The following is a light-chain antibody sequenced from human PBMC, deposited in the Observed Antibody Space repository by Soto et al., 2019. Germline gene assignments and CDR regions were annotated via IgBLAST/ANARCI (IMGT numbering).Light chain of an antibody. Sequence: DLQMTQFPSSLSASVGDRVTITCRASQDIRTFLAWYQQRPGKVPKLLIYAASTLQSGVPSRFSGSGSGTDFTLIISSLQPEDVATYYCLKHNIAPWTFGHGTRVEI. V-gene: IGKV1-27*01. CDR2: AAS. J-gene: IGKJ1*01. CDR3: LKHNIAPWT. CDR1: QDIRTF.